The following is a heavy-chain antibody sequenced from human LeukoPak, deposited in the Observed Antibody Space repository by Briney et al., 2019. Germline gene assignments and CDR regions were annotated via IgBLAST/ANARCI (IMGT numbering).Heavy chain of an antibody. Sequence: SETLSLTCAVYGGSFSGYYWSWIRQPPGKGLEWIGEINHSGSTNYNPSLKSRVTISVDTSKSQFSLKLSSVTAADTAVYYCATKGIAVAGLNYWGQGTLVTVSS. V-gene: IGHV4-34*01. CDR2: INHSGST. CDR1: GGSFSGYY. J-gene: IGHJ4*02. D-gene: IGHD6-19*01. CDR3: ATKGIAVAGLNY.